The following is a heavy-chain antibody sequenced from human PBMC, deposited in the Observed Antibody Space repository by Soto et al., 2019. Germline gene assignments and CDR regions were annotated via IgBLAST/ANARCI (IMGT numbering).Heavy chain of an antibody. J-gene: IGHJ2*01. CDR1: GFTVSSNY. Sequence: EVQLVESGGGLVQPGGSLRLSCAASGFTVSSNYMSWVRQAPGKGLEWVSVIYSGGSTYYADSVKGRFTISRDNSKNTLYLQMNSLRAEDTAVYYCARGHGDFDWYFDLWGRGTLVTVSS. V-gene: IGHV3-66*01. CDR2: IYSGGST. CDR3: ARGHGDFDWYFDL. D-gene: IGHD4-17*01.